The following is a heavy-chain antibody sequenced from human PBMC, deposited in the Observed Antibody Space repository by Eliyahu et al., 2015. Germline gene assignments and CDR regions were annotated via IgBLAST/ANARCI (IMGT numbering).Heavy chain of an antibody. CDR3: ARSAYYDFHTYLIDY. V-gene: IGHV3-33*01. CDR1: GFXFXNYG. J-gene: IGHJ4*02. D-gene: IGHD3-16*01. Sequence: QVQMVESGGGVVQPGSSLRLSGEVSGFXFXNYGMHWVRQAPGKGLEWVAIIWYDGTNKYDADSVKGRFTISRDNSKNTLYLQMNSLRVEDTAVYFCARSAYYDFHTYLIDYWGQGTLVTVSS. CDR2: IWYDGTNK.